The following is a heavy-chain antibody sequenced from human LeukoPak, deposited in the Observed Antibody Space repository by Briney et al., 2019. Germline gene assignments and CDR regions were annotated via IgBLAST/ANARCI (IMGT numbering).Heavy chain of an antibody. Sequence: GGSLRLSCAASGSGFIFSNYGMRWVRQAPGKGLEWVSAISGTGPITFYADSVKGLFTISRDNSKNTLYLQMNSLRAEDTAVYYCARVCSSSWYRGNYYYYYYMDVWGKGTTVTISS. D-gene: IGHD6-13*01. CDR3: ARVCSSSWYRGNYYYYYYMDV. CDR1: GSGFIFSNYG. CDR2: ISGTGPIT. V-gene: IGHV3-23*01. J-gene: IGHJ6*03.